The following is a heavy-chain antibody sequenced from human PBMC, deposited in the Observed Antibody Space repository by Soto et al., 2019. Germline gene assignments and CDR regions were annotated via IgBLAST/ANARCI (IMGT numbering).Heavy chain of an antibody. D-gene: IGHD2-21*02. V-gene: IGHV5-51*01. CDR1: GYSFTSYW. CDR3: ARTVVVTATIGNWFDP. CDR2: IYPGDSDT. Sequence: PGESLKISCKGSGYSFTSYWIGWVRQMPGKGLEWMGIIYPGDSDTRYSPSFQGQVTISADKSISTAYLQWSSLKASDTAMYYCARTVVVTATIGNWFDPWGQGTLVTVSS. J-gene: IGHJ5*02.